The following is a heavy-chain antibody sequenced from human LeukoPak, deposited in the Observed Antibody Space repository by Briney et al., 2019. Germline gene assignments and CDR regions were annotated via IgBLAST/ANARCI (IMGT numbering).Heavy chain of an antibody. CDR1: GYTFTSYD. CDR3: AKKSIAAAGTFDY. D-gene: IGHD6-13*01. Sequence: ASVKVSCKASGYTFTSYDINWVRQATGQGLEWMGWMNPNSGNTGYAQKFQGRVTMTRNTSISTAYMELSSLRSEDTAVYYCAKKSIAAAGTFDYWGQGTLVTVYS. V-gene: IGHV1-8*01. CDR2: MNPNSGNT. J-gene: IGHJ4*02.